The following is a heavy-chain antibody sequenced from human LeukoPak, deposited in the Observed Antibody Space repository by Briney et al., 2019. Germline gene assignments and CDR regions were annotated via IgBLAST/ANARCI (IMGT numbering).Heavy chain of an antibody. CDR2: IYTSGST. J-gene: IGHJ2*01. V-gene: IGHV4-4*07. CDR3: ARIHRRADSSGYYYGDWYFDL. Sequence: PSETLSLTCTVSGDSFSSNYWSWIRQPAGKTLEWIGRIYTSGSTNYNPSLKSRITMSVDTSNNQLSLKLRSVTAADTAVYYCARIHRRADSSGYYYGDWYFDLWGRGTLVTVSS. D-gene: IGHD3-22*01. CDR1: GDSFSSNY.